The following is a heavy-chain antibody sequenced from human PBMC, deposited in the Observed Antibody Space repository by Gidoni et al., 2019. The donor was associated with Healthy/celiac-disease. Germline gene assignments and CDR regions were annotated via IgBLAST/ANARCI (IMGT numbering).Heavy chain of an antibody. Sequence: QVQLQDSGPGLVKPSETLSLTCTVPGGSISSYYWSWIRQPPGKGLEWIGYIYYSGSTNYNPSLKSRVNISVDTSKNLFSLKLSSVTAADTAVYYCARGSVVITHDAFDIWGQGTMVTVSS. CDR1: GGSISSYY. J-gene: IGHJ3*02. D-gene: IGHD3-22*01. V-gene: IGHV4-59*01. CDR3: ARGSVVITHDAFDI. CDR2: IYYSGST.